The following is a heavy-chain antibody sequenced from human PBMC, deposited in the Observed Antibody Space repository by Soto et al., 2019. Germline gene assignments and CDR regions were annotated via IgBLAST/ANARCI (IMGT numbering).Heavy chain of an antibody. CDR2: ISPIFGTA. D-gene: IGHD3-16*01. J-gene: IGHJ1*01. V-gene: IGHV1-69*12. CDR1: GGTFSSYA. CDR3: ATRDGRYLGIFQH. Sequence: QVQLVQSGAEVKKPGYSVNVSCKASGGTFSSYAISWVRQAPGQGLEWMGGISPIFGTANYAQKFQGRVTMTADESTSTGYMELSSLRSEDTAVYYCATRDGRYLGIFQHWGQGTLVTVSS.